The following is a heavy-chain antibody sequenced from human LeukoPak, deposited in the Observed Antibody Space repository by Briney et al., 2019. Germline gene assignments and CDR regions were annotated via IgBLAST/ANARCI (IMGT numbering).Heavy chain of an antibody. CDR3: ARADYGDTAEYFQH. V-gene: IGHV3-21*01. J-gene: IGHJ1*01. D-gene: IGHD4-17*01. Sequence: KPGGSLRLSCAASGFTFGSYSMNWVRQAPGKGLEWVSSISSSSSYIYYADSVKGRFTISRDNAKNSLYLQMNSLRAEDTAVYYCARADYGDTAEYFQHWGQGTLVTVSS. CDR2: ISSSSSYI. CDR1: GFTFGSYS.